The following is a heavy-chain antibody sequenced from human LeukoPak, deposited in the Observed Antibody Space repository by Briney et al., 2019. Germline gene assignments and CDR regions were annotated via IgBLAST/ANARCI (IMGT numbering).Heavy chain of an antibody. CDR3: VTMVVVDYFYGLDV. D-gene: IGHD2-8*01. CDR1: GHTFGSHS. J-gene: IGHJ6*02. CDR2: IHTKTGNP. V-gene: IGHV7-4-1*02. Sequence: ASVKVSCKASGHTFGSHSLNWVRQAPGQGPEWMGWIHTKTGNPTYAQDFTGRFVFSLDTSVKTAYLQITSLKPEDSGVYYCVTMVVVDYFYGLDVWGQGTTVIVSS.